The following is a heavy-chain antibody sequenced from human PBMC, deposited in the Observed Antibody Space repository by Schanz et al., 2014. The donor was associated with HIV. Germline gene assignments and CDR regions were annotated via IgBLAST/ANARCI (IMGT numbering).Heavy chain of an antibody. Sequence: VDLVESGGGVVQPGGSLRISCVASGFSFLRYEMSWVRQAPGKGLEWLSTLSGSGDRTYYADSVKGRVTISRDNSKNTLYLQMNSLRVEDTAVYYCAKADEIRHFDWYHPPFDSWGQGTLVTVSS. CDR2: LSGSGDRT. CDR3: AKADEIRHFDWYHPPFDS. J-gene: IGHJ4*02. V-gene: IGHV3-23*04. CDR1: GFSFLRYE. D-gene: IGHD3-9*01.